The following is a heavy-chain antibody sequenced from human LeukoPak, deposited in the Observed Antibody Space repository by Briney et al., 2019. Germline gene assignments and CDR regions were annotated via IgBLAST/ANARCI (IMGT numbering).Heavy chain of an antibody. D-gene: IGHD6-19*01. V-gene: IGHV1-18*01. Sequence: ASVKVSCKASGYTFSNYGISWVRQAPGQGLEWMGWISTHNGNTNYAQKLQGRVTMTTDTSASTAYMELRSLRSDDTAMYYCARDLRTAVAGNWFDPWGQGTLVTVSS. CDR3: ARDLRTAVAGNWFDP. J-gene: IGHJ5*02. CDR2: ISTHNGNT. CDR1: GYTFSNYG.